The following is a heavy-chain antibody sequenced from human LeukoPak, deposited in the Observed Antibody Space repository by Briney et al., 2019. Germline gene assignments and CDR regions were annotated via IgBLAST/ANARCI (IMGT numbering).Heavy chain of an antibody. J-gene: IGHJ5*02. Sequence: ASVKVSCKTSGYTFSDYYLHWVRQAPGQGLEWMGWINPSSGGTKNAQKFQGRVTMTRDTSISTGYMELSRLRSDDTAVYYCARDGDYYGSKGWFDPWGQGTLVTVSS. CDR3: ARDGDYYGSKGWFDP. CDR1: GYTFSDYY. D-gene: IGHD3-10*01. CDR2: INPSSGGT. V-gene: IGHV1-2*02.